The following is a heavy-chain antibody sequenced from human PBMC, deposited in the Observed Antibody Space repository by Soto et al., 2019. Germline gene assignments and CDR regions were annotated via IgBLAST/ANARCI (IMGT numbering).Heavy chain of an antibody. V-gene: IGHV3-20*04. Sequence: PGGSLRLSCAASGFGFDEYGMTWVRQGPGKGLEWVSTINRHGDTTAYADSVKGRFTISRDNAKNSLYLQMNSLRAEDTAVYYCATLPPRIVVVVLPIPSWGQGTLVTVSS. CDR3: ATLPPRIVVVVLPIPS. CDR2: INRHGDTT. J-gene: IGHJ4*02. CDR1: GFGFDEYG. D-gene: IGHD2-15*01.